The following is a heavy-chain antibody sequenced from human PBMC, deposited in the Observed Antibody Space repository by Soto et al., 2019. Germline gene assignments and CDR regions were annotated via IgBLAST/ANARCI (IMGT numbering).Heavy chain of an antibody. CDR3: ATRMTTAPY. V-gene: IGHV3-66*01. D-gene: IGHD4-17*01. Sequence: GGSLRLSCSASGFTVTTKYMSWVRQAPGKGLEWVSLIYSGGGTDYAESVKGRFTISRDNSKNTLYLQMNSLKVEDTGIYYCATRMTTAPYWGQGTVVTVSS. CDR1: GFTVTTKY. CDR2: IYSGGGT. J-gene: IGHJ4*02.